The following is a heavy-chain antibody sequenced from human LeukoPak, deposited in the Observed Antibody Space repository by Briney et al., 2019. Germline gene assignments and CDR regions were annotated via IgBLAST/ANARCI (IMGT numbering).Heavy chain of an antibody. CDR3: AREVFGPSGSLNEHCSGGSCYILPYNWFDP. CDR2: IIPIFGTA. CDR1: GGTSSSYA. V-gene: IGHV1-69*13. D-gene: IGHD2-15*01. J-gene: IGHJ5*02. Sequence: GASVKVSCKASGGTSSSYAISWVRQAPGQGLEWMGGIIPIFGTANYAQKFQGRVTITADESTSTAYMELSSLRPEDTAVYYCAREVFGPSGSLNEHCSGGSCYILPYNWFDPWGQGTLVTVSS.